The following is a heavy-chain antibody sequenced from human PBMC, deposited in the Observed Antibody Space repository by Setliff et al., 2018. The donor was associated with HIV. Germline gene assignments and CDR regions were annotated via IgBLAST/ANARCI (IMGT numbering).Heavy chain of an antibody. CDR1: GDTFTSYD. CDR2: MNPNSGNT. D-gene: IGHD3-9*01. V-gene: IGHV1-8*03. CDR3: AREHDSLTGYSFDF. J-gene: IGHJ4*02. Sequence: GASVKVSCKTSGDTFTSYDINWVRQAAGQGLEWMGWMNPNSGNTNYAQRFQGRVTITIDTSASTAYMELSSLRSEDTAVYYCAREHDSLTGYSFDFWGQGTLVTVSS.